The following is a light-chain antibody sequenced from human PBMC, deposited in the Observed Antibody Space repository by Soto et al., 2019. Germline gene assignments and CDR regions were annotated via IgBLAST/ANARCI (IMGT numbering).Light chain of an antibody. J-gene: IGKJ1*01. CDR2: AAS. V-gene: IGKV1-39*01. CDR1: QSINTY. CDR3: QQSYSTPRT. Sequence: IQMPQSPSSLSASVGDRVTITCRASQSINTYLNWYQQKPGKAPKLLIYAASSLQSGVPSRFSGSGSGTDFTLTISSLQPEDFATYYCQQSYSTPRTFGQGTKVEIK.